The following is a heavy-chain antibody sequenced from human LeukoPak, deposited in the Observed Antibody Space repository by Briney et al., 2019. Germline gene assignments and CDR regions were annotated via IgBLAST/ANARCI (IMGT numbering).Heavy chain of an antibody. D-gene: IGHD2-2*01. CDR1: GFTLSDST. J-gene: IGHJ6*02. V-gene: IGHV3-73*01. CDR2: IRSKAYSYAT. CDR3: TRVVPAVSGMYV. Sequence: GGSLRLSCAASGFTLSDSTWHWVRQASGQGLEWVGRIRSKAYSYATAYAASVKGRFTISRDDSKNTAFLQMNSLNTEDTAVYYCTRVVPAVSGMYVWGQGTTVTVSS.